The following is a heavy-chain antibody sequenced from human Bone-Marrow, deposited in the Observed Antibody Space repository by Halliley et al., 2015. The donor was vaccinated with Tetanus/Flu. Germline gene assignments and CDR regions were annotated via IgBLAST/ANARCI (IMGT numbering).Heavy chain of an antibody. CDR3: ASSGKAMADYYYYGMDV. D-gene: IGHD5-18*01. CDR2: IYDRGGP. V-gene: IGHV4-31*03. CDR1: GGSISSGVYY. Sequence: GLVKPSQTLSLTCSVSGGSISSGVYYWTWIRQHPGKGLEWIGFIYDRGGPYYNPSLKSRVTILVDTSKNQLSLQLTSVTAADTAVYYCASSGKAMADYYYYGMDVWGQGTTVTVSS. J-gene: IGHJ6*02.